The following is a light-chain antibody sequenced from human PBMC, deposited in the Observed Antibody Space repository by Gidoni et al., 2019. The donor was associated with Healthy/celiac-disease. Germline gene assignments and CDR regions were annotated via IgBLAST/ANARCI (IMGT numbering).Light chain of an antibody. CDR3: QSYDSSLSVV. V-gene: IGLV1-40*01. CDR2: GNS. J-gene: IGLJ2*01. CDR1: SSNIGAGYD. Sequence: QSVLTQPPSVSWAPRQRVTISCTGGSSNIGAGYDVHWYQQLPGTAPKPLIYGNSNRPSGVPDRFSGSKSGTSASLAITGLQAEDEADYYCQSYDSSLSVVFGGGTKLTVL.